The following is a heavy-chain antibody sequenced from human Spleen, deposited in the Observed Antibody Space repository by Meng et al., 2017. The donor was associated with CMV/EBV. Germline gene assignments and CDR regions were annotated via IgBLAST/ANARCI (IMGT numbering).Heavy chain of an antibody. CDR3: TTVHY. J-gene: IGHJ4*02. Sequence: GESLKISCAASGLIFSNAWMSWVRQASGKGLEWVGRIKNKADGGTTDYAAPVKGRFTISRDDSKNTLYLQMNSLRPEDTAMYYCTTVHYWGPGTLVTVSS. CDR2: IKNKADGGTT. CDR1: GLIFSNAW. V-gene: IGHV3-15*01.